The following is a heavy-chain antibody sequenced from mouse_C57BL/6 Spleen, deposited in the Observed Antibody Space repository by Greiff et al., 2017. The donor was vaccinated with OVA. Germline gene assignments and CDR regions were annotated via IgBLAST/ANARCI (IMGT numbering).Heavy chain of an antibody. D-gene: IGHD3-2*02. CDR3: TRKGGDSSGYFLN. CDR2: IDPETGGT. J-gene: IGHJ2*01. CDR1: GYTFTDYE. V-gene: IGHV1-15*01. Sequence: QVQLQQSGAELVRPGASVTLSCKASGYTFTDYEMHWVKQTPVHGLEWIGAIDPETGGTAYNQKFKGKAILTADKSSSTAYMELRSLTSEDSAVYYCTRKGGDSSGYFLNWGQGTTLTVSS.